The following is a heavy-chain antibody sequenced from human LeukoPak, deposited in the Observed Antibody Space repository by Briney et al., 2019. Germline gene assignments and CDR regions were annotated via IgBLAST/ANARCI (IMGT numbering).Heavy chain of an antibody. CDR2: IYYTGST. J-gene: IGHJ5*02. CDR1: GDSFSSYY. CDR3: ARERDYYDSSGPFDP. D-gene: IGHD3-22*01. Sequence: SETLSLTCTVSGDSFSSYYWSWIRQPPGKGLEWIGYIYYTGSTDYNPSLKSRVTISVDTSKNQFSLKLSSVTAADTAVYYCARERDYYDSSGPFDPWGQGTLVTVSS. V-gene: IGHV4-59*12.